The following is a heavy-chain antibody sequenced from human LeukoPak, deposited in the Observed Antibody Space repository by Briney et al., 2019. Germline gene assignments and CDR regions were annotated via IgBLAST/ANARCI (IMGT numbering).Heavy chain of an antibody. V-gene: IGHV1-18*01. CDR3: VRYEEWLLRREYYLDY. Sequence: GASVKVSCKASGYTFTSYGISWVRQAPGQGLEWMGWISAYNGNTNYAQKLQGRVTMTTDTSTSTAYMELRSLRSDDTAVYYCVRYEEWLLRREYYLDYWGQGTLVTVSS. D-gene: IGHD3-3*01. J-gene: IGHJ4*02. CDR2: ISAYNGNT. CDR1: GYTFTSYG.